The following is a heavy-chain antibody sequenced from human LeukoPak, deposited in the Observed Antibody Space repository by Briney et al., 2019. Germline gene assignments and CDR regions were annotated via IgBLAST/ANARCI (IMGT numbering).Heavy chain of an antibody. CDR2: ISGSGDNT. CDR3: AKETSYKVSVPFSFNT. Sequence: GGSLRLSCAASGFTFSSYAMSWVRQAPGKGLEWVSGISGSGDNTYYTDSVKGRFTISRDNSKNTLYVQVNSLGTEDTAAYYCAKETSYKVSVPFSFNTWGQGPLVTVS. V-gene: IGHV3-23*01. CDR1: GFTFSSYA. J-gene: IGHJ5*02. D-gene: IGHD3-10*01.